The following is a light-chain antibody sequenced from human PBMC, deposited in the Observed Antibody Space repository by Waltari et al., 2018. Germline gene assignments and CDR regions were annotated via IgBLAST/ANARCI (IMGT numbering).Light chain of an antibody. CDR3: QQYYSYPPMYT. CDR1: QGISSY. V-gene: IGKV1-8*01. Sequence: AIRITQSPSSLSASTGARVTSTCRASQGISSYLAWYQQKPGKAPKLLIYAASTLQSGVPSRFSGSGSGTDFTLTISCLQSEDFATYYCQQYYSYPPMYTFGQGTKLEIK. CDR2: AAS. J-gene: IGKJ2*01.